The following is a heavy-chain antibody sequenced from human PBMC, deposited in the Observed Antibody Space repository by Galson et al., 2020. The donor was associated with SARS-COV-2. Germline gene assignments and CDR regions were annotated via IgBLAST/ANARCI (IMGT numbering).Heavy chain of an antibody. J-gene: IGHJ4*02. D-gene: IGHD2-21*01. Sequence: ASVKVSCKASGYTFISFYIHWVRQAPGQGLEWMVVINPSGDIPSSAQKLRGRVTVTRDMSTQTVYMELSSLTSEDTAVYYCAREWGDINSSVFDYWGQGRLVVVSS. V-gene: IGHV1-46*04. CDR3: AREWGDINSSVFDY. CDR1: GYTFISFY. CDR2: INPSGDIP.